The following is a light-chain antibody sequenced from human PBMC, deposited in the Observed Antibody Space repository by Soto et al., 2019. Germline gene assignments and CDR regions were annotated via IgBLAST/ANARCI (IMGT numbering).Light chain of an antibody. J-gene: IGKJ2*01. CDR1: HSVSSSY. V-gene: IGKV3-20*01. CDR2: GAS. CDR3: QQYGSSPPYT. Sequence: EIVLTQSPGTLSLSPGERATLSCRASHSVSSSYLAWYQQKPGQAPRLLIYGASSRATGIPDGFSGSGSGTDFTLNISRLEPEDFAVYYCQQYGSSPPYTFGQGTKLEIK.